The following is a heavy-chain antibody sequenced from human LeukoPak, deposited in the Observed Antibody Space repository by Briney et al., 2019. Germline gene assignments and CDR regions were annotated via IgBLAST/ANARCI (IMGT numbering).Heavy chain of an antibody. CDR3: AKGAVTNTRSFDY. J-gene: IGHJ4*02. D-gene: IGHD4-17*01. CDR2: ISSSSSYI. CDR1: GFTFSSYS. V-gene: IGHV3-21*01. Sequence: GGSLRLSCAASGFTFSSYSMNWVRQAPGKGLEWVSSISSSSSYIYYADSVKGRFTISRDNAKNSLYLQMNSLRAEDTAVYYCAKGAVTNTRSFDYWGQGTLVTVSS.